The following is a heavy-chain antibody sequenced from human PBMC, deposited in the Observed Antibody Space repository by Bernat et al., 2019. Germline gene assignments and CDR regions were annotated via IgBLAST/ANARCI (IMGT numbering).Heavy chain of an antibody. J-gene: IGHJ6*03. V-gene: IGHV3-15*01. CDR1: GFTFSNAW. CDR3: TTDGRASYMDV. Sequence: EVQLVESGGGLVKPGGSLRLSCAASGFTFSNAWMSWVRQAPGKGLEWVGRIKGKADGGATDYAAPVNGRFTISRDDSKKMLYLQMNSLKTEDTAVFYCTTDGRASYMDVWGKGTTVTVSS. CDR2: IKGKADGGAT.